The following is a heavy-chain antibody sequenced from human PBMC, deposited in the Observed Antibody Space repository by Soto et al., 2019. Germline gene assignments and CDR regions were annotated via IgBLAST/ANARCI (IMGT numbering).Heavy chain of an antibody. CDR2: ISDRGDTT. CDR1: GFTISSYA. Sequence: PGGSLRLSCAASGFTISSYAMSWVRQAPGKGLEWVSAISDRGDTTHYADSVKGRFTISRDTSKDTLYLQMNTLRAEDTAVYYCAKDKPGTTSFDYWGRGTPVTVSS. J-gene: IGHJ4*02. CDR3: AKDKPGTTSFDY. D-gene: IGHD1-1*01. V-gene: IGHV3-23*01.